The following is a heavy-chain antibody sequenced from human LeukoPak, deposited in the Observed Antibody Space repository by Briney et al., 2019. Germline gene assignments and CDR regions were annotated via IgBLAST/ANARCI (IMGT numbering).Heavy chain of an antibody. D-gene: IGHD2-21*02. CDR2: IYYSGST. V-gene: IGHV4-59*08. Sequence: SETLSLTCTVSGGSISSHYWSWIRQPPGKGLEWIGYIYYSGSTNYNPSLKSRVTISVDTSKNQFSLKLSSVTAADTAVYYCARRLTAHFDYWGQGTLVTVSS. CDR3: ARRLTAHFDY. J-gene: IGHJ4*02. CDR1: GGSISSHY.